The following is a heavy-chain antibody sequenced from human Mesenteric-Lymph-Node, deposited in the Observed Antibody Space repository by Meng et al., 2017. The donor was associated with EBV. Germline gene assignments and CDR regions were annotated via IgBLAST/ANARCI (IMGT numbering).Heavy chain of an antibody. CDR1: QFTFSAYA. J-gene: IGHJ2*01. V-gene: IGHV3-21*01. CDR2: ISSSSTYI. Sequence: EVQLVESGGGLVKPGGSLRLSCAASQFTFSAYAMNWVRQAPGKGLEWVSSISSSSTYIHYADSVKGRFTISRDNAKNSLYLQMDSLRPEDTAVYYCARRFYDSSGFYYWNFDLWGRGTMVTV. CDR3: ARRFYDSSGFYYWNFDL. D-gene: IGHD3-22*01.